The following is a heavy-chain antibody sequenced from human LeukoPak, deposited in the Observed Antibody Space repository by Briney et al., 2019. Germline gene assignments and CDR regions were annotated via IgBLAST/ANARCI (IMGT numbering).Heavy chain of an antibody. CDR2: VDGDGTGT. CDR1: GFIFNNYW. J-gene: IGHJ4*02. V-gene: IGHV3-74*01. CDR3: VTIFEF. Sequence: GGSLRLSCAASGFIFNNYWMHWVRQVPGKGLEWLSRVDGDGTGTSYADSVKGRFTISRDNAKNTLNLQMNSLRVEDTAVYYCVTIFEFWGQGIQVTVSS.